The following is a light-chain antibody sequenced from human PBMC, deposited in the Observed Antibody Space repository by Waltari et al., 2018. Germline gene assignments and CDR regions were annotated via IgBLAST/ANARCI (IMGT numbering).Light chain of an antibody. CDR3: QQYGSPIPFT. CDR2: GAS. CDR1: QCVTASQ. Sequence: RARQCVTASQVAWYQQKPGQAPSGLIDGASTRATGTPDSFIRTGSGTDFMLTISGLQPEDFAVYFCQQYGSPIPFTFGPGTKV. V-gene: IGKV3-20*01. J-gene: IGKJ3*01.